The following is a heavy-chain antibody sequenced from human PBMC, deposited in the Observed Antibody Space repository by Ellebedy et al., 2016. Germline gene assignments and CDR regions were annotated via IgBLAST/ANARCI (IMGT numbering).Heavy chain of an antibody. V-gene: IGHV3-23*01. Sequence: YADSVRGRFTISRDNSKNTLYLQMNSLGADDTAVYFCANRVRYYFDSWGQGTLVTVSS. J-gene: IGHJ4*02. D-gene: IGHD3-22*01. CDR3: ANRVRYYFDS.